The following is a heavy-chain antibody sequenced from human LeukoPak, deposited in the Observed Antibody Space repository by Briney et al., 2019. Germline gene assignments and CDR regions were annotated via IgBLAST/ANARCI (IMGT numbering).Heavy chain of an antibody. CDR1: GGSISSYY. D-gene: IGHD6-19*01. Sequence: PSETLSLTCTVSGGSISSYYWSWIRQPPGKGLEWIGYIYYSGSTNYNPSLKSRVTISVDKSKNQFSLKVSSVTAADTAIYYCARIAVAGTLDYWGRGTLVTVSS. V-gene: IGHV4-59*12. CDR2: IYYSGST. J-gene: IGHJ4*02. CDR3: ARIAVAGTLDY.